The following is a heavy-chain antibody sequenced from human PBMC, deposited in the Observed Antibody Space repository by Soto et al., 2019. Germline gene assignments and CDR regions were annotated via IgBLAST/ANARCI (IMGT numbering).Heavy chain of an antibody. CDR1: GYNFTSYG. CDR3: ARRTIVVTQGYYGMDV. CDR2: IDPSDSYT. V-gene: IGHV5-10-1*01. Sequence: GESMKISCKGSGYNFTSYGVSWVRQMPGKGLEWMGRIDPSDSYTNYSPSFQGHVTISADKSISTAYLQWSSLKASDTAMYYCARRTIVVTQGYYGMDVWGQGTTVTVSS. D-gene: IGHD3-22*01. J-gene: IGHJ6*02.